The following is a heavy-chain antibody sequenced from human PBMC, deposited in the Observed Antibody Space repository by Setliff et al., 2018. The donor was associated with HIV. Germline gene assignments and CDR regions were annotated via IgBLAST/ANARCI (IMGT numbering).Heavy chain of an antibody. J-gene: IGHJ4*02. D-gene: IGHD2-21*01. CDR2: IYNSGGT. V-gene: IGHV4-31*03. Sequence: TLSLTCTVSGGSISTGGYYWSWIRQHPGKGLEWIGYIYNSGGTYYNPSLKSRITVSIDTSKNQFPLKLNSVTAADTAVYFCARASRWGSIPFDYWGQGTLVTVSS. CDR1: GGSISTGGYY. CDR3: ARASRWGSIPFDY.